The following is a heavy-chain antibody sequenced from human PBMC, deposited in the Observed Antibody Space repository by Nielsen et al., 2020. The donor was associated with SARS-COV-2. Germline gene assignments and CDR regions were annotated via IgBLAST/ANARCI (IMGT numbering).Heavy chain of an antibody. CDR3: ARMDVGPTFEKWFDP. CDR1: GGTFSTYV. D-gene: IGHD1-26*01. Sequence: ASVKVSCKASGGTFSTYVFSWVRQAPGQGLEWMGWIDPNNGNTGYTQKFQGRVTMTRDTSISTAYMELSSLRSDDTAVYYCARMDVGPTFEKWFDPWGQGTLVTVSS. V-gene: IGHV1-8*02. J-gene: IGHJ5*02. CDR2: IDPNNGNT.